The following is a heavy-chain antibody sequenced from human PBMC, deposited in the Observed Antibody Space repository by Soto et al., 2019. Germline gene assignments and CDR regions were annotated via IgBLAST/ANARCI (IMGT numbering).Heavy chain of an antibody. Sequence: GNSVKVSGKASGYTFFTYDISWVRQAPGQGLEWMGWISTYSGDTKYAQKFQGRVTMTTETSTTTAYLELRSLRSDDTAVYYCARHHGPTTSENWFDPWGQGTLVTVSS. D-gene: IGHD5-12*01. CDR1: GYTFFTYD. CDR3: ARHHGPTTSENWFDP. J-gene: IGHJ5*02. V-gene: IGHV1-18*01. CDR2: ISTYSGDT.